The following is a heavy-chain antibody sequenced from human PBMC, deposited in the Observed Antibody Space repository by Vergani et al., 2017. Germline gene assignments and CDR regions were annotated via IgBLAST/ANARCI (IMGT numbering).Heavy chain of an antibody. V-gene: IGHV4-34*01. Sequence: QVQLQQWGAGLLKPSETLSLTCAVYGGSFSGYYWSWIRQPPGKGLEWIGEINHSGSTNYNPSLKGRVTISVDTSKNQFSLKLSSVTAADTAVYYCARGRAKGGSYFPFDYWGQGTLVTVSS. D-gene: IGHD1-26*01. CDR1: GGSFSGYY. J-gene: IGHJ4*02. CDR2: INHSGST. CDR3: ARGRAKGGSYFPFDY.